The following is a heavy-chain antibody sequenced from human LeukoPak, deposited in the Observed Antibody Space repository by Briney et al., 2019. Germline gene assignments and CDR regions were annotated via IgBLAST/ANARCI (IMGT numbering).Heavy chain of an antibody. V-gene: IGHV3-23*01. D-gene: IGHD3-10*01. CDR3: AKGVRTYYYGSGSYPFHYFDY. J-gene: IGHJ4*02. CDR1: GFTFSDYV. CDR2: VTDSGRST. Sequence: PGGSLRLSCVASGFTFSDYVMSWVRQAPGKGLEWVASVTDSGRSTYHRDSVKGRFTISRDNSKNTLYLQMNSLRAEDTAVYYCAKGVRTYYYGSGSYPFHYFDYWGQGTLVTVSS.